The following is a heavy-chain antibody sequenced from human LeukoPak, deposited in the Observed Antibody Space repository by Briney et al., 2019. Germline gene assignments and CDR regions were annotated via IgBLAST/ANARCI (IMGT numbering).Heavy chain of an antibody. CDR3: ATGLRETLFDY. CDR2: IIPIFGTA. J-gene: IGHJ4*02. D-gene: IGHD3-16*01. CDR1: GGTFSSYA. Sequence: ASVEVSCKASGGTFSSYAISWVRQAPGQGLEWMGGIIPIFGTANYAQKFQGRVTITADESTSTAYMELSSLRSEDTAVYYCATGLRETLFDYWGQGTLVTVSS. V-gene: IGHV1-69*01.